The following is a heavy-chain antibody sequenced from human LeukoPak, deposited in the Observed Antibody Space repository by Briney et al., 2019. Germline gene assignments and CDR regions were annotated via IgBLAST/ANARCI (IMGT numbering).Heavy chain of an antibody. V-gene: IGHV3-11*04. CDR3: TNFKPPAPDALDV. Sequence: PGGSLRLSCAASGFTFSDYYMTWIRQAPGKGLEWISYISGSGTIYYADSVKGRFTISRDNARRLVYLQMNSLRAEDTAVYYCTNFKPPAPDALDVWGQGTLITVSS. D-gene: IGHD2/OR15-2a*01. CDR2: ISGSGTI. J-gene: IGHJ3*01. CDR1: GFTFSDYY.